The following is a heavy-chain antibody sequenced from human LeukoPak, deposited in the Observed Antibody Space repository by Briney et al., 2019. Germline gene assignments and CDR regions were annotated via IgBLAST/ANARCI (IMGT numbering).Heavy chain of an antibody. J-gene: IGHJ6*03. V-gene: IGHV1-69*06. Sequence: SVKVSCKPSGGTINDYAVYWVRQAPGQGLEWMARIIPLFGTVNYAQNFQDRLTLSADKSTNTAHMELGGLRFDDTAIYYCATPPPGYSFSNHYYYMDAWGRGTTVTVSS. CDR3: ATPPPGYSFSNHYYYMDA. CDR2: IIPLFGTV. CDR1: GGTINDYA. D-gene: IGHD1-1*01.